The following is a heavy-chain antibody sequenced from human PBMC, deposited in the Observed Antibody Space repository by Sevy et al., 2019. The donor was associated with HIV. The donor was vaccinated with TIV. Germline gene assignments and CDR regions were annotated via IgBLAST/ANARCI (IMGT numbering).Heavy chain of an antibody. J-gene: IGHJ6*02. CDR1: GFTFSSYG. Sequence: GGSLRLSCAASGFTFSSYGMHWVRQAPGKGVEWVAVISYDGSNKYYADSVKGRFTISRDNSKNTLYLQMNSLRAEDTAVYYCAKEVPVWFGEYYGMDVWGQGTTVTVSS. D-gene: IGHD3-10*01. V-gene: IGHV3-30*18. CDR3: AKEVPVWFGEYYGMDV. CDR2: ISYDGSNK.